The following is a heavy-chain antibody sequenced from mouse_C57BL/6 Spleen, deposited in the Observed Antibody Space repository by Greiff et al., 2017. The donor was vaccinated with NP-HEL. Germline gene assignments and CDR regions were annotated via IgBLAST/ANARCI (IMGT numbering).Heavy chain of an antibody. V-gene: IGHV1-4*01. Sequence: VQLQQSGAELARPGASVKMSCKASGYTFTSYTMHWVKQRPGQGLEWIGYINPSSGYTKYNQKFKDKATLTADKSSSTAYMQLSSLTSEDSAVYYCARGKGYDYDDAWFAYWGKGTLVTVSA. CDR2: INPSSGYT. CDR3: ARGKGYDYDDAWFAY. CDR1: GYTFTSYT. J-gene: IGHJ3*01. D-gene: IGHD2-4*01.